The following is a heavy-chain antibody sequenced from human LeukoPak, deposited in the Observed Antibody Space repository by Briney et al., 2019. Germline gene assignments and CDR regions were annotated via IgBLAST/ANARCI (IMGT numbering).Heavy chain of an antibody. Sequence: PSETLSLTCTVSGGSISYYYWSWIRQSPGKGLEWIGYIYYNGSTNYNPSLKSRVTISVDMSKDQFSLKVTSVTAADTAIYYCARKGGHFDYWGQGTLVTVSS. CDR3: ARKGGHFDY. J-gene: IGHJ4*02. D-gene: IGHD2-15*01. V-gene: IGHV4-59*01. CDR2: IYYNGST. CDR1: GGSISYYY.